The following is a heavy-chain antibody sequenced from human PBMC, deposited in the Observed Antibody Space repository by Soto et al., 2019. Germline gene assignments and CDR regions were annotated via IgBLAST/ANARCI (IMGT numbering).Heavy chain of an antibody. CDR2: IKPISDIT. Sequence: SVKVSCKASGDTFCRFTINWVRQAPGQGLEWMGGIKPISDITNYAQRFQGRVTFTADASTSTVYLELSSLRSEDTAMYYCARDPSTINKLIGVWFDPWGQGTLVTVSS. CDR3: ARDPSTINKLIGVWFDP. CDR1: GDTFCRFT. V-gene: IGHV1-69*13. J-gene: IGHJ5*02. D-gene: IGHD4-4*01.